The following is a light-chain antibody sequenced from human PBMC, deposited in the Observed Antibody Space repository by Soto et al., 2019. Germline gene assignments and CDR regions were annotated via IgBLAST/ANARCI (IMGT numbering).Light chain of an antibody. J-gene: IGKJ4*01. V-gene: IGKV3-15*01. CDR3: QQYNNWPPLT. Sequence: EIVMTQSPATLSVSPGERATLSCRASQSISGNLTWYQQKPGQAPRLLIYGASTRATGIPARFSGSGSGTEFTLTISSLQSEDFAVYYCQQYNNWPPLTFGGGTKVEIK. CDR2: GAS. CDR1: QSISGN.